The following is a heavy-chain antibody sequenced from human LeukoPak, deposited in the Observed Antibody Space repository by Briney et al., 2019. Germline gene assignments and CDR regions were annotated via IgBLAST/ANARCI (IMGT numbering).Heavy chain of an antibody. CDR2: ISAYNGNT. J-gene: IGHJ4*02. Sequence: ASVKVSRKASGGTFSSYAISWVRQAPGQGLEWMGWISAYNGNTNYAQKLQGRVTMTTDTSTSTAYMELRSLRSDDTAVYYCARDVSGWSLFDYWGQGTLVTVSS. D-gene: IGHD6-19*01. V-gene: IGHV1-18*01. CDR3: ARDVSGWSLFDY. CDR1: GGTFSSYA.